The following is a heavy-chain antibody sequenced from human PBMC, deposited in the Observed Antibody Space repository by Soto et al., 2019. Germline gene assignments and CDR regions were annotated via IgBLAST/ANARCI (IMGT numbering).Heavy chain of an antibody. V-gene: IGHV3-20*04. CDR1: GFNFENCG. D-gene: IGHD3-16*01. J-gene: IGHJ4*02. Sequence: EVQLMESGGGVVRPGGSLRLSCAAFGFNFENCGMSWVRKAPRKGLEWVSGLTMTGDNIGYADSVRGRFTISRDNAKQSLYLQTDSLRAEDTAFSYCARGEAGEYWGQGTLVTVSS. CDR2: LTMTGDNI. CDR3: ARGEAGEY.